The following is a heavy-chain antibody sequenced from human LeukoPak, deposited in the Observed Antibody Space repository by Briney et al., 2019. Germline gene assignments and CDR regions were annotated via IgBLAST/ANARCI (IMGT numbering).Heavy chain of an antibody. CDR1: GFTFSSYS. V-gene: IGHV3-21*01. J-gene: IGHJ6*02. CDR3: ARQNSSSWSIYYYYYGMDV. Sequence: GGSLRLSCAASGFTFSSYSMNWVRQAPGKGLEWVSSISSSSSYIYYADSVKGRFTISRDNAKNSLYLQMNSLRAEDTAVYYCARQNSSSWSIYYYYYGMDVWGQGTTVTVSS. D-gene: IGHD6-13*01. CDR2: ISSSSSYI.